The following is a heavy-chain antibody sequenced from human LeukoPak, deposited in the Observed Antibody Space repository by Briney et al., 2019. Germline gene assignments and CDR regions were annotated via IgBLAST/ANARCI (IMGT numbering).Heavy chain of an antibody. D-gene: IGHD3-10*01. J-gene: IGHJ5*02. Sequence: GGSLRLSCAASGFTFSSYEMNWVRQAPGKGLEWVSYISSGGSTIYYADSVKGRFTISRDNAKNSLYLQMNSLRAEDTAVYYCARDLVVRGRWSWFDPWGQGTLVTVSS. V-gene: IGHV3-48*03. CDR3: ARDLVVRGRWSWFDP. CDR2: ISSGGSTI. CDR1: GFTFSSYE.